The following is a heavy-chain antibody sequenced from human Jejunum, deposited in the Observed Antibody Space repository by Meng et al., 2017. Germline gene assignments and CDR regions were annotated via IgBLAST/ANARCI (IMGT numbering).Heavy chain of an antibody. J-gene: IGHJ4*02. CDR3: AKSTVDRGWAYYFDD. CDR2: ISRGINAGTT. V-gene: IGHV3-23*01. CDR1: GFTFNNFA. Sequence: GESLKISCVVSGFTFNNFAMSWVRQAPGKGPEWVSSISRGINAGTTYYADSVKGRFTIFKYSSKDTLTLEMNNLRAEDTAVYSCAKSTVDRGWAYYFDDWGQGTLVTVSS. D-gene: IGHD6-19*01.